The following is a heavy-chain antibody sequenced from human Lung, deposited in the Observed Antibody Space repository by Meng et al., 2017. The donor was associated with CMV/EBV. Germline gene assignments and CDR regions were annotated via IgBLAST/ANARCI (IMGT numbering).Heavy chain of an antibody. D-gene: IGHD4-23*01. CDR1: GSGFIFSNLW. Sequence: EVQLVESGGGLVKPGGSLRLSCMGSGSGFIFSNLWINWVRQAPGKGLEWVGRIKSKFDGETTDYAAPVKGRFTISRDDSRNTLYLYMNSLKTEDTAVYYCTTDRPRSGGKTHDYWGQGTLVTVSS. CDR3: TTDRPRSGGKTHDY. V-gene: IGHV3-15*01. CDR2: IKSKFDGETT. J-gene: IGHJ4*02.